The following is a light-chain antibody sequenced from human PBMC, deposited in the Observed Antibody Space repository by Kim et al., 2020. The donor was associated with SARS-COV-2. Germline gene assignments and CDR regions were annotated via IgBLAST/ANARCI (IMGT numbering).Light chain of an antibody. CDR3: SSYTSSSTLPYV. CDR1: SSDVGGYNS. Sequence: QSALTQPASVSGSPGQSITISCTGTSSDVGGYNSVSWYQQYPGKAPKLMIYEVNNRPSGVSNRFSGSKSGNTASLTISGLQAEDEADYYCSSYTSSSTLPYVFETGTKVTVL. J-gene: IGLJ1*01. V-gene: IGLV2-14*01. CDR2: EVN.